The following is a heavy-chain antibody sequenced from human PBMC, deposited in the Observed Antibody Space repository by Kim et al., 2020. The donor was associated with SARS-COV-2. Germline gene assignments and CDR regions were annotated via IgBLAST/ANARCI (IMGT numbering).Heavy chain of an antibody. J-gene: IGHJ1*01. CDR3: AKEHGTQQTENWDG. Sequence: AEPVKGRFPISRDKSKNTVYLQMSSLRAEDTAVYYCAKEHGTQQTENWDGWGQGTLVTVSS. D-gene: IGHD6-13*01. V-gene: IGHV3-23*01.